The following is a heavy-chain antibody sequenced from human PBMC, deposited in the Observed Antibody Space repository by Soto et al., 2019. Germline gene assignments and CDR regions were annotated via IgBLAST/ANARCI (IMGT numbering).Heavy chain of an antibody. CDR3: ARTRFSGYNKQFDY. CDR1: GFSLSSSEMC. CDR2: IDWDDDK. J-gene: IGHJ4*02. V-gene: IGHV2-70*01. Sequence: GPTLVNPTQTLTLTCTFSGFSLSSSEMCVIWIRQPPGKALEWLALIDWDDDKFYSTSLKTRLTISKDTSKNQVVLTMTNMDPVDTATYYCARTRFSGYNKQFDYWGQGTLVTVSS. D-gene: IGHD1-1*01.